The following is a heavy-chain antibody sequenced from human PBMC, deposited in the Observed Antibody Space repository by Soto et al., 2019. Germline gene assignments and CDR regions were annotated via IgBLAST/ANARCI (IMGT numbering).Heavy chain of an antibody. Sequence: SETLSLTCAVYGGSFSGYYWSWIRQPPGKGLEWIGEINHSGSTNYNPSLKSRVTISVDTSKNQFSLKLSSVTAADTAVYYCARGPRRGYCSGGSCYSGYFQHWGQGTLVTVSS. D-gene: IGHD2-15*01. V-gene: IGHV4-34*01. CDR2: INHSGST. CDR3: ARGPRRGYCSGGSCYSGYFQH. CDR1: GGSFSGYY. J-gene: IGHJ1*01.